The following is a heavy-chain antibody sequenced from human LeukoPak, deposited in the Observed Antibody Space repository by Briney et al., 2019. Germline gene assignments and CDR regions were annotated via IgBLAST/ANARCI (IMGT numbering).Heavy chain of an antibody. Sequence: GGSLRLSCAASGLTFSSYAMSWVRQAPGKGLEWVSSISGSGGTTYYAGSVKGRFSISRDNSKNTLYLQMNSLRAEDTAVYYCAKTYVEMATTPFDYWGQGTLVTVSS. D-gene: IGHD5-24*01. J-gene: IGHJ4*02. CDR1: GLTFSSYA. CDR2: ISGSGGTT. CDR3: AKTYVEMATTPFDY. V-gene: IGHV3-23*01.